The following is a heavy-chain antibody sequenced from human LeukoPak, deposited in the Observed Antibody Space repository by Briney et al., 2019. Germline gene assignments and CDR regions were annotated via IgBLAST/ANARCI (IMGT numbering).Heavy chain of an antibody. Sequence: GGSLRLSCAVSGFTFSPYSMNWVRQAPGKGLEWVSSISSDSNYIYYADSVKGRFTSSRDNAKNSLYLQMNSLRAEDTAVYYCAKRWGITGTTYFDLWGRGTLVTVSS. D-gene: IGHD1-20*01. CDR3: AKRWGITGTTYFDL. J-gene: IGHJ2*01. V-gene: IGHV3-21*04. CDR2: ISSDSNYI. CDR1: GFTFSPYS.